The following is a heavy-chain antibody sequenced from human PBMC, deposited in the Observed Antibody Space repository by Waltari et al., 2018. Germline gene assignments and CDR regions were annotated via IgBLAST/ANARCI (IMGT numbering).Heavy chain of an antibody. V-gene: IGHV3-7*01. J-gene: IGHJ3*02. D-gene: IGHD4-17*01. Sequence: EVXLVESGXGLVQPGGSXSLSCAASESTFSTFGMSWVRQAPGKGXELVAXIKPDXTAKDHVDSVXDRFTISRDNAKSSLYLXMNSLRAEXTAVYXCARHGDYSFDXWGQGTTVTVSS. CDR2: IKPDXTAK. CDR1: ESTFSTFG. CDR3: ARHGDYSFDX.